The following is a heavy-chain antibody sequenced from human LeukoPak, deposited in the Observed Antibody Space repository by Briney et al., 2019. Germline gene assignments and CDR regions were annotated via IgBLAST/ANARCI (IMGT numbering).Heavy chain of an antibody. CDR3: ARGRDIVVVPAANWFAP. CDR2: IYPGDSDT. D-gene: IGHD2-2*01. V-gene: IGHV5-51*01. CDR1: GYSFTSYW. Sequence: GESLKISCKGSGYSFTSYWIGWVRQMPGRGLEWMGIIYPGDSDTRYSPSFQGQVTISADKSISTAYLQWSSLKASDTAMYYCARGRDIVVVPAANWFAPWGQGTLVTVSS. J-gene: IGHJ5*02.